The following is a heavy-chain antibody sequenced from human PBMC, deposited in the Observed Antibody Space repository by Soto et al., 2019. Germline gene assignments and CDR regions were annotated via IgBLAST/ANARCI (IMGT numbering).Heavy chain of an antibody. D-gene: IGHD3-22*01. J-gene: IGHJ4*02. Sequence: QVRPVQSGAEVKKPGSSVKVSCKASGGTFSNYAIGWVRQAPGQGLEWMGVIILPFGTPNYAQKFQGAVTVATDESMTTVYMEVSGLRTEDAAVYYCARGSDYECYFDDWGRGTLVTVTS. V-gene: IGHV1-69*05. CDR3: ARGSDYECYFDD. CDR1: GGTFSNYA. CDR2: IILPFGTP.